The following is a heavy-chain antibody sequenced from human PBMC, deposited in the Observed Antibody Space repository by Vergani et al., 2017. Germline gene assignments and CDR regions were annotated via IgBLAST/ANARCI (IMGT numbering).Heavy chain of an antibody. D-gene: IGHD6-13*01. V-gene: IGHV1-45*02. CDR3: ARDRRYSSSAPFSYNWFDP. CDR1: GYTFTYRY. Sequence: QMQLVQSGAEVKKTGSSVKVSCKASGYTFTYRYLHWVRQAPGQALEWMGWITPFNGNTNYAQKFQDRVTITRDRSMSTAYMELSSLRSEDTAVYYCARDRRYSSSAPFSYNWFDPWGQGTLVTVSS. J-gene: IGHJ5*02. CDR2: ITPFNGNT.